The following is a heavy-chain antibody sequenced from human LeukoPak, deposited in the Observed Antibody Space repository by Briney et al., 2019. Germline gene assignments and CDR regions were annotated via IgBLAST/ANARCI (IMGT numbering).Heavy chain of an antibody. CDR3: VRRGFSSGDGCHSNAFDL. CDR2: IYPGDSDT. D-gene: IGHD2-15*01. Sequence: GESLKISCKGSGFTFTNYWIGWVRQMPGKGLEWMGIIYPGDSDTRYSPSFQGQVTISVDKSINTAYVQWSSLKASDTAAYYCVRRGFSSGDGCHSNAFDLWGHGTMVIVSS. V-gene: IGHV5-51*01. CDR1: GFTFTNYW. J-gene: IGHJ3*01.